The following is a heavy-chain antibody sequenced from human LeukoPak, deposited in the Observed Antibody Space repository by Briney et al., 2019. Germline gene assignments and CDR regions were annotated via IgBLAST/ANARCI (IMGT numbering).Heavy chain of an antibody. CDR1: GGSISSYY. J-gene: IGHJ4*02. CDR3: ARAAAAVYYYDSSGYDY. Sequence: ASETLSLTCTVSGGSISSYYWSWIRQPPGKGLEWIGYIYYSGSTNYNPSLKSRVTISVDTSKNQFSLKLSSVTAADTAVYYCARAAAAVYYYDSSGYDYWGQGTLVTVSS. CDR2: IYYSGST. D-gene: IGHD3-22*01. V-gene: IGHV4-59*01.